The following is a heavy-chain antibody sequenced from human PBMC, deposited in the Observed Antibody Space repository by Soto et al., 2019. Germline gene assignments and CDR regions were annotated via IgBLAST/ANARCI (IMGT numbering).Heavy chain of an antibody. CDR3: VGEVGFQLIY. CDR2: ITSSDVT. CDR1: GFTFSTHS. Sequence: GGSLRLSCAASGFTFSTHSMNWVRQAPGKGLEWISYITSSDVTMYADSVKGRFTISRDNAKNSLYLQMNSLRGEDTAVYFCVGEVGFQLIYWGQGTLVTVSS. V-gene: IGHV3-48*01. J-gene: IGHJ4*02. D-gene: IGHD2-2*01.